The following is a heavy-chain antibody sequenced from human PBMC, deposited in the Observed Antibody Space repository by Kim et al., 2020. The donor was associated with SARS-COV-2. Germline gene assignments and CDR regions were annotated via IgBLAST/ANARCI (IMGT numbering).Heavy chain of an antibody. J-gene: IGHJ3*01. Sequence: GGSLRLSCAASGFPFTTYWLHWVRQVPGKGLEWVSRVNNDGSDAIYADSVKGRFTISRDNAKNTLWLQMNSLRAEDTATYFCARGGLAHAFDAWGQGTMVTVSS. CDR3: ARGGLAHAFDA. CDR1: GFPFTTYW. V-gene: IGHV3-74*01. CDR2: VNNDGSDA.